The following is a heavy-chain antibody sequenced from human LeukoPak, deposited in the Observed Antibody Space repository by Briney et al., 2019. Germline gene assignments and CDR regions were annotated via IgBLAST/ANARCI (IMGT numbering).Heavy chain of an antibody. Sequence: ASVKVSCKASGYTFTGYYMHWVRQAPGQGLEWMGWINPNSGGTNYAQKFQGRVTMTRDTSISTAYMELSRLRSDDTAVYYCARLTRLGYGDYVEYSQHWGQGTLVTVSS. CDR1: GYTFTGYY. CDR3: ARLTRLGYGDYVEYSQH. CDR2: INPNSGGT. V-gene: IGHV1-2*02. D-gene: IGHD4-17*01. J-gene: IGHJ1*01.